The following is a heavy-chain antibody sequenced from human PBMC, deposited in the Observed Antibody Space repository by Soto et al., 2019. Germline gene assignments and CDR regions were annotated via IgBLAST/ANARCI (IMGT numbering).Heavy chain of an antibody. D-gene: IGHD2-21*02. CDR2: ITSDGKSK. CDR3: ARESGDWPLNWFDP. J-gene: IGHJ5*02. Sequence: LRLSCSASGFNFSNHWMHWVRQRPAEGLVWVSRITSDGKSKAYAESVKGRFAISRDNAKNTLYLQMNGLTAEDTAVYYCARESGDWPLNWFDPWGQGTLVTVSS. V-gene: IGHV3-74*01. CDR1: GFNFSNHW.